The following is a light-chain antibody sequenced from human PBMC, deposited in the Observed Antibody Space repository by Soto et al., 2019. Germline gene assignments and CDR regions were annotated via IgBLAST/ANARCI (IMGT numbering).Light chain of an antibody. V-gene: IGKV3-15*01. J-gene: IGKJ4*01. Sequence: EIVMTQSPATLSVSPGERVSLSCRASQSIYDKLAWYQQKPGQTPRLLIYDASTRATGISGSFSGSGSGTEFTLTISSLQSVDFAVYYCQQYNRWPLTFGGGTKVDIK. CDR1: QSIYDK. CDR2: DAS. CDR3: QQYNRWPLT.